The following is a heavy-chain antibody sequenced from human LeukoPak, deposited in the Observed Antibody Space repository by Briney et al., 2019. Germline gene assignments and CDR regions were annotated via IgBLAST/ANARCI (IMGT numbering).Heavy chain of an antibody. CDR2: INPSGGST. CDR3: ARDKTPRAGWVRDAFDI. CDR1: GYTFTSYY. Sequence: ASVKVSCKASGYTFTSYYMHWVRRAPGQGLEWMRIINPSGGSTSYSQKFQGRVTMTRDTSTSTVYMELSSLRSEDTAVYYCARDKTPRAGWVRDAFDIWGQGTMVTVSS. V-gene: IGHV1-46*01. D-gene: IGHD6-13*01. J-gene: IGHJ3*02.